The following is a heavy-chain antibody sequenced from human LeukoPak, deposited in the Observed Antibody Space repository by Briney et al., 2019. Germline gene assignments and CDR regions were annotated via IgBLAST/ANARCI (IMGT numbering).Heavy chain of an antibody. Sequence: SGGSLRLSCAASGFTFSSYSMNWVRQAPGKGLEWVSSISSSSTIYYADSVKGRFTISRDNAKNSLYLQMNSLRAEDAAVYYCARENVGATAPYFDYWGQGTLVTVSS. J-gene: IGHJ4*02. V-gene: IGHV3-48*01. D-gene: IGHD1-26*01. CDR2: ISSSSTI. CDR3: ARENVGATAPYFDY. CDR1: GFTFSSYS.